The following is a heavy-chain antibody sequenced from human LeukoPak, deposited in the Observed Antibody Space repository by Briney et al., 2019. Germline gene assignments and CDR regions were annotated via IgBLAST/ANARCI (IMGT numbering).Heavy chain of an antibody. CDR3: AKNGLGVAQSGYYYYYYYMDV. J-gene: IGHJ6*03. Sequence: GGSLRLSCAASGFTFDDYTMHWVRQAPGKGLEWVSLISWDGGSTYYADSVKGRFTISRDNSKNSLYLQMNSLRTEDTALYYCAKNGLGVAQSGYYYYYYYMDVWGKGTTVTVSS. V-gene: IGHV3-43*01. CDR1: GFTFDDYT. D-gene: IGHD3-3*01. CDR2: ISWDGGST.